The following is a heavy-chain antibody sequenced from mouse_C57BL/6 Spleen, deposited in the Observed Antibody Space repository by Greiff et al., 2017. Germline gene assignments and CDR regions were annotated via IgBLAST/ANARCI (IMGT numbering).Heavy chain of an antibody. D-gene: IGHD1-1*01. V-gene: IGHV14-4*01. J-gene: IGHJ3*01. CDR3: TTGYGSIFAY. CDR2: IDPENGDT. CDR1: GFNIKDDY. Sequence: EVQLQQSGAELVRPGASVKLSCTASGFNIKDDYMHWVKQRPEQGLEWIGWIDPENGDTEYASKFQGKATITADTSSNTAYLQLSSLTSEATAVYYCTTGYGSIFAYWGQGTLVTVSA.